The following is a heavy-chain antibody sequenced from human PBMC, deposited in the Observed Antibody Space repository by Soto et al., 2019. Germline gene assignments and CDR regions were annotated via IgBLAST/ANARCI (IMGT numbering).Heavy chain of an antibody. J-gene: IGHJ4*02. V-gene: IGHV4-4*02. Sequence: SETLSLTCAVSGGPISSSNWWSWVRRPPGKELEWIGEIYPSGNTNYNPSLKGRVTISVDKSKNLFSLKVNFVTAADTAVYYCAKGMGVASGGPLEYWGQGTLVTVSS. CDR1: GGPISSSNW. D-gene: IGHD1-1*01. CDR2: IYPSGNT. CDR3: AKGMGVASGGPLEY.